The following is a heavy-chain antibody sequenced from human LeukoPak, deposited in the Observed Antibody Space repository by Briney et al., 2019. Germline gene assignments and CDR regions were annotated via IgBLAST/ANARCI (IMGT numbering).Heavy chain of an antibody. V-gene: IGHV4-38-2*02. CDR3: ARHPSRPTWYFDY. CDR1: GYSIGSGYY. J-gene: IGHJ4*02. CDR2: IDHSGAT. Sequence: SETLSLTSTVSGYSIGSGYYWDWIRQTPGKGLEWVGSIDHSGATYYNPSLKSRVTISMDSPRDQFHLPMSSATAAATALYFCARHPSRPTWYFDYWGQGTLVIVSS.